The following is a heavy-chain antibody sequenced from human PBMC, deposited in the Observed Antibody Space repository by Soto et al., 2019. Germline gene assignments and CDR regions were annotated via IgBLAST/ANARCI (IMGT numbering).Heavy chain of an antibody. D-gene: IGHD5-18*01. J-gene: IGHJ3*02. CDR2: IDWDDDK. Sequence: SGPTLVNPTQTVTLTCTLSGISLSTSGVRVNWIRQPPGKALEWLARIDWDDDKFYSTSLKTRLTISKHTSKNEVVLTMTNMEAVDTGTYYCARIVDTTIVTRDAFDIRGQGTTVTDSS. V-gene: IGHV2-70*04. CDR1: GISLSTSGVR. CDR3: ARIVDTTIVTRDAFDI.